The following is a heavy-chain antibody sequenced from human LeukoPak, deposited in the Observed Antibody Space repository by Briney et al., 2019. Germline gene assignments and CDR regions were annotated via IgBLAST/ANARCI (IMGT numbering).Heavy chain of an antibody. CDR2: IYSSGST. CDR3: ARGSYYDSSGYRGYYYYYYMDV. V-gene: IGHV4-39*07. D-gene: IGHD3-22*01. J-gene: IGHJ6*03. CDR1: GASINSGSNY. Sequence: SETLSLTCRVSGASINSGSNYWGWIRQPPGKTLEWIGSIYSSGSTYYNPSLKSRVIIMIDTPKNHFSLTLSSVTAADTAVYYCARGSYYDSSGYRGYYYYYYMDVWGKGTTVTVSS.